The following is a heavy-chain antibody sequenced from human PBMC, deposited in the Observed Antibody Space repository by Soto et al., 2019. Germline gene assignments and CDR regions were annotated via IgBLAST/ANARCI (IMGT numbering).Heavy chain of an antibody. CDR3: AXSPDYXRVNWFDP. D-gene: IGHD4-4*01. Sequence: TXSLTCTVSGGSISSYYWSWIRQPPGKGLEWIGCVYHSGSTKYNPSLKSRVSISLDTSKKQFSLRLIPVTDADTAVYYCAXSPDYXRVNWFDPWGQGNLVTVSS. CDR1: GGSISSYY. J-gene: IGHJ5*02. V-gene: IGHV4-59*01. CDR2: VYHSGST.